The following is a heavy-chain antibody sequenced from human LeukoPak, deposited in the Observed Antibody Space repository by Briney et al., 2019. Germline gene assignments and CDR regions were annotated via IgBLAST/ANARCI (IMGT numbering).Heavy chain of an antibody. CDR3: ARGDYYDSSGYHPFDP. Sequence: GGSLRLSCAASGFTFTSYNMNWVRQAPGKGLEWVSSISSSSSYIYYADSVKGRFTISRDNAKNSLYLQMNSLRAEDTAVYYCARGDYYDSSGYHPFDPWGQGTLVTVSS. CDR2: ISSSSSYI. J-gene: IGHJ5*02. V-gene: IGHV3-21*01. CDR1: GFTFTSYN. D-gene: IGHD3-22*01.